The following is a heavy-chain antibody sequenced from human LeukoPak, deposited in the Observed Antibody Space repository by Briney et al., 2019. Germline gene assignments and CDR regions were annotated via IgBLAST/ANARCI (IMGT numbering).Heavy chain of an antibody. D-gene: IGHD6-13*01. J-gene: IGHJ4*02. Sequence: GGSLRLSCAASGFTVSSNYMSWVRQAPGKGLEWVSVIYSGGSTYYADSVKGRFTISRDNSKNTLYLQMNSLRAEDTAVYYCARVVTYSSSWYRRAENYFDYWGQGTLVTVSS. V-gene: IGHV3-66*01. CDR1: GFTVSSNY. CDR3: ARVVTYSSSWYRRAENYFDY. CDR2: IYSGGST.